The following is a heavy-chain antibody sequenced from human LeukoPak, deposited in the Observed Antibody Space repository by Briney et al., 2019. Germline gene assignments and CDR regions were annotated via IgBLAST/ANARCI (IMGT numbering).Heavy chain of an antibody. V-gene: IGHV4-34*01. CDR3: ARGYLSGSCYSD. Sequence: PSETLSPTCAVYGGSFSGYYWSWIRQPPGKGLEWIGEINHSGSTNYNPSLKSRVTISVDTSKNQFSLKLSSVTAADTAVYYCARGYLSGSCYSDWGQGTLVTVSS. CDR2: INHSGST. CDR1: GGSFSGYY. J-gene: IGHJ4*02. D-gene: IGHD2-15*01.